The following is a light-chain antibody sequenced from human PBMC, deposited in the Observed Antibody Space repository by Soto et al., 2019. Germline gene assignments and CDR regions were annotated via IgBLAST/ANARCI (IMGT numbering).Light chain of an antibody. Sequence: EIVITQSPVTLSVSPGERATLSCRASQSVSGNLAWYQQKPGQAPRVLIYGVSARETGIPAMFSGSGFGTEFTLTISSLQSEDFAVYYCQQYNNLTQTFGQGTKVDIK. J-gene: IGKJ1*01. V-gene: IGKV3-15*01. CDR1: QSVSGN. CDR2: GVS. CDR3: QQYNNLTQT.